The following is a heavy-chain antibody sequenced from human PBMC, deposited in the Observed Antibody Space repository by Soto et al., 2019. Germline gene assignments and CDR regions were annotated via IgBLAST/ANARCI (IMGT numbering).Heavy chain of an antibody. Sequence: SVKVSCKASGGTFSSYAISWVRQAPGQGLEWMGGIIPIFGTANYAQKFQGRVTITADESTSTAYMELSGLRSEHTAVDSCAREHHFSSGGSPTAADYSSPGMDPCGQATTVT. CDR1: GGTFSSYA. CDR3: AREHHFSSGGSPTAADYSSPGMDP. D-gene: IGHD3-3*02. J-gene: IGHJ6*02. V-gene: IGHV1-69*13. CDR2: IIPIFGTA.